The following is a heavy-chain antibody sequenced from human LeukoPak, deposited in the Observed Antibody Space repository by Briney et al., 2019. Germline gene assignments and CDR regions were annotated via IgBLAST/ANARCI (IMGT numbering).Heavy chain of an antibody. D-gene: IGHD6-6*01. V-gene: IGHV3-53*01. CDR2: IYSGGST. J-gene: IGHJ4*02. Sequence: GGSLRLSCAASGFTVSSNYMSWVRQAPGKGLEWVSVIYSGGSTYYADSVKGRFTISRDNSKNTLYLQMSSLRAEDTAVYYCAKDSSLFEGNLFYFDYWGQGTLVTVSS. CDR3: AKDSSLFEGNLFYFDY. CDR1: GFTVSSNY.